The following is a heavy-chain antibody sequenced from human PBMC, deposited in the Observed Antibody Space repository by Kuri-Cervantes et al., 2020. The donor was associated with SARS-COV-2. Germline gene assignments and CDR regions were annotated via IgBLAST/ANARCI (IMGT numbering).Heavy chain of an antibody. D-gene: IGHD3-22*01. J-gene: IGHJ4*02. CDR3: ARDERYDSSGYYPFDY. Sequence: AAVNVSCKASGYTFTSYGISWVRQAPGQGLEWMGWISAYNGNTNYAQKLQGRVTMTTDTSTSTAYMELRSLRSDDTAVYYCARDERYDSSGYYPFDYWGQGTLVTVSS. CDR1: GYTFTSYG. CDR2: ISAYNGNT. V-gene: IGHV1-18*01.